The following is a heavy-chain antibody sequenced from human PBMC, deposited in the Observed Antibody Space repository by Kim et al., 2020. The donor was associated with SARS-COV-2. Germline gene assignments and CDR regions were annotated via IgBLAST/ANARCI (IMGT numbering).Heavy chain of an antibody. CDR3: AKAVAGTFYGMDV. V-gene: IGHV3-9*01. D-gene: IGHD6-19*01. J-gene: IGHJ6*02. Sequence: YGDSGKGRFTISRDNATNSLYLHMNSLRPEDTALYYCAKAVAGTFYGMDVWGQGTTVTVSS.